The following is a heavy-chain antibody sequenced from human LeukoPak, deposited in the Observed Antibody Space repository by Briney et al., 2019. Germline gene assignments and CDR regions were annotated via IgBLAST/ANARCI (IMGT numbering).Heavy chain of an antibody. D-gene: IGHD3-22*01. J-gene: IGHJ3*01. V-gene: IGHV4-39*07. CDR1: DDSINNDRYF. CDR3: ARTRDNYYDASPNAFDV. Sequence: KTSETLSLTCSISDDSINNDRYFWAWIRQPPGKGLEWIASINYSGRTYYNPSLNSRLIISVDTAKRQFSLKLTSVTAADTAMYYCARTRDNYYDASPNAFDVWGQGTMVTVSS. CDR2: INYSGRT.